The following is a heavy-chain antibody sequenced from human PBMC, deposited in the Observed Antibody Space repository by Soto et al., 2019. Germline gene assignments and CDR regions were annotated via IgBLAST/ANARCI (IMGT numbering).Heavy chain of an antibody. Sequence: PGGSLRLSCVASGLTFSSYSMSWVRQAPGKGLEWVSGFRAGGDDGTTYYADSVKGRFTISRDNSKNTLFLQMNSLRAEDTAIYYCAKKVNSGSGSQYFDYFGQGTLVTVSS. V-gene: IGHV3-23*01. D-gene: IGHD3-10*01. J-gene: IGHJ4*02. CDR3: AKKVNSGSGSQYFDY. CDR2: FRAGGDDGTT. CDR1: GLTFSSYS.